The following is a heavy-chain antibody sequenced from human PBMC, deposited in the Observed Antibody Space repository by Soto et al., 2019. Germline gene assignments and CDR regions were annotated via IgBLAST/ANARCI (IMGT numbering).Heavy chain of an antibody. V-gene: IGHV3-7*03. D-gene: IGHD3-22*01. CDR1: GFTFSSYW. J-gene: IGHJ4*02. CDR3: ASSPHKDSRPDY. Sequence: EVQLVESGGGLVQPGGSLRLSCAASGFTFSSYWMSWVRQAPGRGLEWMANIKYDGSEKYYVDSVKGRLTISRDNAKNSLYLQMHSLRDEDTAVYYCASSPHKDSRPDYWGQGTLVTVSS. CDR2: IKYDGSEK.